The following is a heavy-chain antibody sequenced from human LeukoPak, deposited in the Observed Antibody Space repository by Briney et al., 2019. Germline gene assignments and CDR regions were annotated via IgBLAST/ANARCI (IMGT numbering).Heavy chain of an antibody. V-gene: IGHV4-30-2*01. CDR1: GGSISSGGYS. CDR3: AREGYCSGGSCYSDYHYGMDG. D-gene: IGHD2-15*01. CDR2: IYHSGST. J-gene: IGHJ6*04. Sequence: PSQTLSLTCAVSGGSISSGGYSWSWIRQPPGKGLEWIGYIYHSGSTYSNPTLRTRVTVSIARSQYQFSLKLSSVTAPDTALYYSAREGYCSGGSCYSDYHYGMDGWSKATTAT.